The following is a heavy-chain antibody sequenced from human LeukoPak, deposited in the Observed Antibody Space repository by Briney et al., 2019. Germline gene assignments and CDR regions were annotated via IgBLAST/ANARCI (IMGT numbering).Heavy chain of an antibody. CDR1: GGSISSYY. D-gene: IGHD6-13*01. J-gene: IGHJ5*02. Sequence: SETLSLTCTVSGGSISSYYWSWIRQPPGKGLEWIGYIYYRGSTNYNPSLKSRVTISVDTSKNQFSLKLSSVTAADTAVYYCARSRIAAAIRGWFDPWGQGTLVTVSS. V-gene: IGHV4-59*01. CDR2: IYYRGST. CDR3: ARSRIAAAIRGWFDP.